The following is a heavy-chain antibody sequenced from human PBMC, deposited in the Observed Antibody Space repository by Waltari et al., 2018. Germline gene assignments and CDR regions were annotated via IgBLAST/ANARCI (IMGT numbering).Heavy chain of an antibody. J-gene: IGHJ4*02. V-gene: IGHV3-23*01. CDR3: AKDETGLLFLVFDS. CDR2: LSDSGKHT. D-gene: IGHD1-26*01. CDR1: GFAWVNHA. Sequence: EVQLMESGGGLVQPGGSLRLSCAASGFAWVNHAMSWVRQAPGKGLEWVSALSDSGKHTYYADSVKGRFTISRDNSKNTLYLQMNSLTVEDTAVYYCAKDETGLLFLVFDSWGPGTLVTVSS.